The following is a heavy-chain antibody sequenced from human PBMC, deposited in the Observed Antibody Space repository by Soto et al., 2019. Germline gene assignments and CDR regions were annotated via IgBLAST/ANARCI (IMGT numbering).Heavy chain of an antibody. Sequence: QLQLQESGSGLVKPSQTLSLTCAVSGGSISSGGYSWSWIRQPPGQGLEWSGYIYHSGSTYYNPSLKSPVTISGDTPRHQFSLKLGSVTAADTAVYYCARGQVVAAQHWGQGTLVTVSS. CDR2: IYHSGST. J-gene: IGHJ4*02. D-gene: IGHD2-15*01. V-gene: IGHV4-30-2*01. CDR1: GGSISSGGYS. CDR3: ARGQVVAAQH.